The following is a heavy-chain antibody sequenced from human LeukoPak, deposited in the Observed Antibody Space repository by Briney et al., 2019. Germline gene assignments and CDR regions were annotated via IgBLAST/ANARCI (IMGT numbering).Heavy chain of an antibody. CDR1: GGSISSYY. CDR3: ARDRGWEVLDF. J-gene: IGHJ4*02. CDR2: IYYSGST. D-gene: IGHD1-26*01. Sequence: SETLSLTCTVSGGSISSYYWSWIRQPPGKGLEWIGYIYYSGSTNYNPSLKSRVTISVDTSKNQFSLKLSSVTAADTAVYFCARDRGWEVLDFWGQGTLVTVSS. V-gene: IGHV4-59*01.